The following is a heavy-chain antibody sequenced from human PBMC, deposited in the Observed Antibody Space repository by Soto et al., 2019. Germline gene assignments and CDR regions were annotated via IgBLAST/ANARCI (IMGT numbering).Heavy chain of an antibody. CDR2: IIPALGTA. CDR1: GGTFSSHT. D-gene: IGHD4-17*01. Sequence: QDQLVQSGAEVKKPGSSVKVSCKASGGTFSSHTFSWVRQAPGQGLEWMGRIIPALGTATYAQKFQGRVTITADESATTVYMELNSLRSEDTAVYCCARPAFGDYWYFDLWGRGTLVTVSS. V-gene: IGHV1-69*08. J-gene: IGHJ2*01. CDR3: ARPAFGDYWYFDL.